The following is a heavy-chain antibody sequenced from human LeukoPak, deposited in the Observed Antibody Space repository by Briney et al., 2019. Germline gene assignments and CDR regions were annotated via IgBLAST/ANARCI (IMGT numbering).Heavy chain of an antibody. CDR1: GYTFTSYG. CDR2: ISAYNGNT. D-gene: IGHD6-6*01. V-gene: IGHV1-18*01. CDR3: ARDVLIAAQGAFDI. J-gene: IGHJ3*02. Sequence: GASVKVSCKASGYTFTSYGISWVRQAPGQGLEWMGWISAYNGNTNYAQKLQGRVTMTTDTSTSTAYMELRSLRSDDTAVYYCARDVLIAAQGAFDIWGQGTMVTVSS.